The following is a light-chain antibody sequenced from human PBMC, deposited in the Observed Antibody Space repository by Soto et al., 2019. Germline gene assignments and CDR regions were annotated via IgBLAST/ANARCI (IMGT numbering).Light chain of an antibody. CDR3: QQYSSTPFT. Sequence: DIVMTQSPDSLAVSLGERATINCKSSQSVLYSSNNKNYLAWYQQKPGQPPKLLIYWASTRESGVPDRFSGSGSGTDFTLTISSLQAEDVAVYYCQQYSSTPFTFGPGTNVDIK. J-gene: IGKJ3*01. CDR2: WAS. V-gene: IGKV4-1*01. CDR1: QSVLYSSNNKNY.